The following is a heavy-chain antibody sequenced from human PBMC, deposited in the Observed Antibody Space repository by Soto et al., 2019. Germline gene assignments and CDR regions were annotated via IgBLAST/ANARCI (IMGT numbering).Heavy chain of an antibody. CDR1: GGSISSSSYY. V-gene: IGHV4-39*07. CDR2: IYHSGST. Sequence: PSETLSLTCTVSGGSISSSSYYWDWIRQPPGKGLEWIGSIYHSGSTYYNPSLKSRVTISVDRSKNQFSLKLSPVTAADTAVYYCARGMTTVTTLDYWGQGTLVTVSS. CDR3: ARGMTTVTTLDY. D-gene: IGHD4-4*01. J-gene: IGHJ4*02.